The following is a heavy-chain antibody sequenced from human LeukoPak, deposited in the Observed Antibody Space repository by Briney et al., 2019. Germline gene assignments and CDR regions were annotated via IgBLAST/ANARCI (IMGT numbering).Heavy chain of an antibody. V-gene: IGHV3-23*01. CDR1: GFTFSTYA. CDR3: AKAPEDIVATIFDY. J-gene: IGHJ4*02. CDR2: ISGSGGST. Sequence: GGSLRLSCAASGFTFSTYAIHWVRQAPGKGLEWVSAISGSGGSTYYADSVKGRFTISRDNSKNTLYLQMNSLRAEDTAVYYCAKAPEDIVATIFDYWGQGTLVTVSS. D-gene: IGHD5-12*01.